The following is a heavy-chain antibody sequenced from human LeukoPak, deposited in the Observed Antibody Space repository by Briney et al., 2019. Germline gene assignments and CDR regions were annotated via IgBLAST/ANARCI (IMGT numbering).Heavy chain of an antibody. CDR3: ARVPTNTIAPAYYYYGMDV. Sequence: GGSLRLSCAASGFTFSGYSMNWVRQAPGKGLEWVSSISSSSSYIYYADSVKGRFTISRDNAKNSLYLQMNSLRAEDTAVYYCARVPTNTIAPAYYYYGMDVWGQGTTVTVSS. CDR1: GFTFSGYS. V-gene: IGHV3-21*01. D-gene: IGHD3-3*01. CDR2: ISSSSSYI. J-gene: IGHJ6*02.